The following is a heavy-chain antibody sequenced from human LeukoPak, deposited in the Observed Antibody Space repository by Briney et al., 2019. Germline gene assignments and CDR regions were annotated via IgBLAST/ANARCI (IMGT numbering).Heavy chain of an antibody. CDR1: GYTFTSYY. J-gene: IGHJ4*02. V-gene: IGHV1-46*03. CDR2: INPSGGST. D-gene: IGHD2-2*01. Sequence: ASVEVSCKASGYTFTSYYMHWVRQAPGQGLEWMGIINPSGGSTSYAQKFQGRVTMTRDTSTSTVYMELSSLRSEDTAVYYCARTYCSSTSCHADLYYWGQGTLVTVSS. CDR3: ARTYCSSTSCHADLYY.